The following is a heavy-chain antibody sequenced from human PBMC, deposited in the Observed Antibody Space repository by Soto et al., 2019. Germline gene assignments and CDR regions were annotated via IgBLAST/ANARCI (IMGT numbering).Heavy chain of an antibody. D-gene: IGHD4-17*01. CDR2: IYYSGST. Sequence: SETLSLTCTVSGGSISSYCWSWIRQPPGKGLEWIGYIYYSGSTNYNPSLKSRVTISVDTSKNQFSLKLSSVTAADTAVYYCARDNTYGDYASDYYYGMDVWGQGTTVTVSS. V-gene: IGHV4-59*01. J-gene: IGHJ6*02. CDR1: GGSISSYC. CDR3: ARDNTYGDYASDYYYGMDV.